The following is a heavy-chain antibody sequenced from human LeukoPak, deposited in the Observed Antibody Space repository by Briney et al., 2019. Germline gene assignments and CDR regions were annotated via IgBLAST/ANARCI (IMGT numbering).Heavy chain of an antibody. D-gene: IGHD6-19*01. Sequence: ASVKVSCKASGYTFTSYDINWVRQATGQGLKWMGWMNPNSGNTGYAQKFQGRVTITRNTSISTAYMELSSLRSEDTAVYYCARTIIGVAGTELGWFDPWGQGALVTVSS. J-gene: IGHJ5*02. V-gene: IGHV1-8*03. CDR2: MNPNSGNT. CDR3: ARTIIGVAGTELGWFDP. CDR1: GYTFTSYD.